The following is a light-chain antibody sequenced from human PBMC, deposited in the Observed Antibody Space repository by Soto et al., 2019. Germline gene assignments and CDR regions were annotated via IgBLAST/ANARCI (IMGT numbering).Light chain of an antibody. Sequence: DFQMTQSPSTLSASLGDRVTITCRASQSNSNWLSWYQKKPRKATQLIIYKSSNLESGVPSRFSGSGSGTEFSLTISSLQHDDFATYYCQQYQSFSRTFGGGTKVDIK. J-gene: IGKJ4*01. CDR3: QQYQSFSRT. V-gene: IGKV1-5*03. CDR1: QSNSNW. CDR2: KSS.